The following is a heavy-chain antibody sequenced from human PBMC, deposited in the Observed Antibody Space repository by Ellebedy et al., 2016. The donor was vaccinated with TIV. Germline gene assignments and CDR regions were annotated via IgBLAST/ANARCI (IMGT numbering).Heavy chain of an antibody. V-gene: IGHV4-31*03. Sequence: SETLSLTCTVSGGSISSGDYFWSWIRQHPRKGLEWLGYMHYTGSTYYNPSLKSRLIMSVDTSENHFSLRLSSVTAADTAVYYCARDWTRGGGYYVSWFDPWGQGTLVTVSS. CDR3: ARDWTRGGGYYVSWFDP. CDR2: MHYTGST. CDR1: GGSISSGDYF. J-gene: IGHJ5*02. D-gene: IGHD1-26*01.